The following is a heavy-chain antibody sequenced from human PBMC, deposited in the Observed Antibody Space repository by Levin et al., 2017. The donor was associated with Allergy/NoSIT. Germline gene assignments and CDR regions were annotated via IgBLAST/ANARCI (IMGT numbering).Heavy chain of an antibody. CDR3: ARLRKGIVATTRSYFDY. D-gene: IGHD5-12*01. CDR2: IYPGDSDT. J-gene: IGHJ4*02. V-gene: IGHV5-51*01. CDR1: GYSFTSYW. Sequence: GESLKISCKGSGYSFTSYWIGWVRQMPGKGLEWMGIIYPGDSDTRYSPSFQGQVTISADKSISTAYLQWSSLKASDTAMYYCARLRKGIVATTRSYFDYWGQGTLVTVSS.